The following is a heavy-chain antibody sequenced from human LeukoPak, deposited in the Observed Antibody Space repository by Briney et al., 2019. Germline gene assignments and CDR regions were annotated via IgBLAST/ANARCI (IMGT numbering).Heavy chain of an antibody. V-gene: IGHV3-53*01. D-gene: IGHD5-12*01. CDR2: VASDGST. J-gene: IGHJ4*02. CDR3: AKATVGGYED. Sequence: PRRSLRLSCAASGITVSSDYMSWVRQAPGKGLEWVSVVASDGSTKYADSVKGRFAISRDNSKNTLYLQMNSLRAEDTGVYYCAKATVGGYEDWGQGTLVTVSS. CDR1: GITVSSDY.